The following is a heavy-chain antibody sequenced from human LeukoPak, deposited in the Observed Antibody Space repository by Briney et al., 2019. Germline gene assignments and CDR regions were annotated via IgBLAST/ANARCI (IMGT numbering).Heavy chain of an antibody. CDR2: IYTSGST. CDR3: ASSDFWSGHYIDY. V-gene: IGHV4-61*02. Sequence: SETLSLTCTVSGGSISSGSYYWSWIRQPAGKGLEWIGRIYTSGSTNYNPSLKSRVTISVDTSKNQFSLKLSSVTAADTAVYYCASSDFWSGHYIDYWGQGTLVTVSS. CDR1: GGSISSGSYY. D-gene: IGHD3-3*01. J-gene: IGHJ4*02.